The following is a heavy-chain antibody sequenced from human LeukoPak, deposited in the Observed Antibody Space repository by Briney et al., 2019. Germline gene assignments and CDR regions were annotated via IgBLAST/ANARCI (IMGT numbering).Heavy chain of an antibody. CDR1: GYTFTSYG. D-gene: IGHD1/OR15-1a*01. CDR2: INPYSGAT. V-gene: IGHV1-2*02. CDR3: ARIRGGNNYHFDY. J-gene: IGHJ4*02. Sequence: ASVKVSCKASGYTFTSYGVSWVRQAPGQGLEWVGWINPYSGATNYAQRFQGRVTMTGNTSITTAYMELSRLRSDDTAVYYCARIRGGNNYHFDYWGQGTLVTVSS.